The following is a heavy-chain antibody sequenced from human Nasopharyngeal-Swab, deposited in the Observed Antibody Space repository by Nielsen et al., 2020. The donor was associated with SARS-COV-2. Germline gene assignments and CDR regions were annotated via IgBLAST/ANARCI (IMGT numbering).Heavy chain of an antibody. CDR3: ARSMPSRYYYYGMDV. V-gene: IGHV5-51*01. J-gene: IGHJ6*02. CDR2: IYPGDSDT. CDR1: GYSFTSYW. Sequence: GASLQISCKGSGYSFTSYWIGWVRQMPGKGLEWMGIIYPGDSDTRYSPSFQGQVTTSADKSISTAYLQWSSLKASDTAMYYCARSMPSRYYYYGMDVWGQGTTVTVSS. D-gene: IGHD2-2*01.